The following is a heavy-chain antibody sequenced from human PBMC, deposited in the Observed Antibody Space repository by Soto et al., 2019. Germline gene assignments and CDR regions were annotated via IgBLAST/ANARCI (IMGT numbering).Heavy chain of an antibody. CDR3: ARDPRSIFGVVPALDGMDV. D-gene: IGHD3-3*01. V-gene: IGHV3-30-3*01. CDR2: ISNDGITK. J-gene: IGHJ6*02. CDR1: GFTFSSYG. Sequence: QVQLLESGGGVVQPGRSLRLSCAASGFTFSSYGMHWVRQAPGKGLEWVAVISNDGITKYYADSVKGRFTISRDNSKNTLDLEMNSLRVEETAVYSCARDPRSIFGVVPALDGMDVWGQGTTVTVSS.